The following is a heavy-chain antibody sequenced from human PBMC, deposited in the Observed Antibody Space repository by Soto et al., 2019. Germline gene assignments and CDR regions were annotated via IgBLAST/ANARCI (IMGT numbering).Heavy chain of an antibody. CDR3: ARQKGYYYYMDV. Sequence: PSETLSLTCTVSGGSISSYYWSWIRQPPGKGLEWIGYIYYSGSTNYNPSLKSRVTISVDTSKNQFSLKLSSVTAADTAVYYCARQKGYYYYMDVWGKGTTVTVSS. CDR1: GGSISSYY. J-gene: IGHJ6*03. V-gene: IGHV4-59*08. CDR2: IYYSGST.